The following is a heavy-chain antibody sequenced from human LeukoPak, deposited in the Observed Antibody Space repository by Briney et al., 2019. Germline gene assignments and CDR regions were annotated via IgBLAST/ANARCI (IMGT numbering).Heavy chain of an antibody. CDR2: INHSGST. Sequence: SETLSLTCAVYGGSFSGYYWSWIRQPPGKGLEWIGEINHSGSTNYNPSLKSRVTISVDTSKNQFSLKLSSVTAADTAVYYCARGLSGTGFDYWGQGTLVTASS. V-gene: IGHV4-34*01. CDR1: GGSFSGYY. J-gene: IGHJ4*02. CDR3: ARGLSGTGFDY. D-gene: IGHD6-19*01.